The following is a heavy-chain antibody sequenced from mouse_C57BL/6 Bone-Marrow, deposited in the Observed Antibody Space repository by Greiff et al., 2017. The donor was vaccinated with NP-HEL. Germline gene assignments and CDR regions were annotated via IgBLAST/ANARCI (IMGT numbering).Heavy chain of an antibody. D-gene: IGHD2-3*01. V-gene: IGHV1-54*01. Sequence: QVQLQQSGAELVRPGTSVKVSCKASGYAFTNYLIEWVKQRPGQGLEWIGVINPGSGGTNYNEKFKGKATLTADKSSSTAYMQLSSLTSEDSAVYFCARELYDPFDYWGQGTTLTVSS. J-gene: IGHJ2*01. CDR1: GYAFTNYL. CDR3: ARELYDPFDY. CDR2: INPGSGGT.